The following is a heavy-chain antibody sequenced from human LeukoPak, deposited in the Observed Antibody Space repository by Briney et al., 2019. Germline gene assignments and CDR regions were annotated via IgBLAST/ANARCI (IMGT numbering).Heavy chain of an antibody. D-gene: IGHD2-21*01. CDR2: INPNSGGT. CDR1: GYSFTDYY. J-gene: IGHJ5*02. V-gene: IGHV1-2*02. CDR3: ARADRLHGGPYLIGP. Sequence: ASVTVSCTTSGYSFTDYYMHWVRQAPGQGLEWMGWINPNSGGTNSAQKFQGRVTMTRDTSITTVYMEVRWLTSDDTAIYYCARADRLHGGPYLIGPWGLGTLVTVSS.